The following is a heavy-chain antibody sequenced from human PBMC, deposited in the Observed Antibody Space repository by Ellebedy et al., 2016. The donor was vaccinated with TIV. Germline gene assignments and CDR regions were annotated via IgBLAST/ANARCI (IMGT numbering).Heavy chain of an antibody. V-gene: IGHV1-18*01. CDR1: GYTFSGYG. CDR2: ISPYNGNI. D-gene: IGHD2-2*01. J-gene: IGHJ5*02. Sequence: ASVKVSCXTSGYTFSGYGIDWVRQAPGQGLEWMGWISPYNGNIKYAPKLQGRVTLTTDTSTSTAYMELRSLTSDDTALYYCAREGSAAHLGHWGRGTLVTVSS. CDR3: AREGSAAHLGH.